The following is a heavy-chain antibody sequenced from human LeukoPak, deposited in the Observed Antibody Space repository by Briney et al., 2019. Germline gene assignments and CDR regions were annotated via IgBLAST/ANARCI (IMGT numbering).Heavy chain of an antibody. CDR2: IDYSGST. CDR3: AKSGSYCYYYMVV. Sequence: SGSLSLTCTVSGDSISSYYWSWIRQPRGKALEWIGYIDYSGSTSYSPSLKSRVTMSVDTSKKQFSLKLTSVTAADTAVYYCAKSGSYCYYYMVVWGKGTTVTVSS. D-gene: IGHD3-10*01. J-gene: IGHJ6*03. CDR1: GDSISSYY. V-gene: IGHV4-59*08.